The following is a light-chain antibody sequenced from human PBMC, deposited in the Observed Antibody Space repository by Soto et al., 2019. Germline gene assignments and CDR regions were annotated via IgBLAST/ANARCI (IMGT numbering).Light chain of an antibody. CDR3: QQRSNWPLIT. J-gene: IGKJ5*01. V-gene: IGKV3-11*01. CDR2: DAS. CDR1: QSVSSSY. Sequence: ENVLTQSPDTLSLSPGERATLSCRASQSVSSSYLAWYQQKPGQAPRLLIYDASNRATGIPARFSGSGSGTDFTLTISSLEPEDFAVYYCQQRSNWPLITFGQGTRLENK.